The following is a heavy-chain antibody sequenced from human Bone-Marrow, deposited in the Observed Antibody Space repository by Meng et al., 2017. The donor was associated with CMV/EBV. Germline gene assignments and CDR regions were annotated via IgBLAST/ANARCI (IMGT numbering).Heavy chain of an antibody. CDR2: INHSGST. CDR3: ARAERTVTTSNYYYGMDV. J-gene: IGHJ6*02. V-gene: IGHV4-34*01. Sequence: SETLSLTCAVYGGSFSGYYWSWIRQPPGKGLEWIGEINHSGSTNYNPSLKSRVTISVDTSKNQFSLKLSSVTAADTAVYYCARAERTVTTSNYYYGMDVWGQGTTVTVSS. D-gene: IGHD4-17*01. CDR1: GGSFSGYY.